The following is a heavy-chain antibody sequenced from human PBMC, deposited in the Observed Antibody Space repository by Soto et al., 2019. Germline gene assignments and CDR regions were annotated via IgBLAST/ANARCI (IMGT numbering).Heavy chain of an antibody. CDR1: GFTFSSYG. V-gene: IGHV3-30*18. J-gene: IGHJ4*02. CDR2: ISYDGSNK. Sequence: QVQLVESGGGVDQHGRSLRLSCAASGFTFSSYGMHWVRQAPGKGLEWVAVISYDGSNKYYADSVKGRFTISRDNSKNTLYLQMNSLRAEDTAVYYCAKEGSIFGVAPLDYWGQGTLVTVSS. D-gene: IGHD3-3*01. CDR3: AKEGSIFGVAPLDY.